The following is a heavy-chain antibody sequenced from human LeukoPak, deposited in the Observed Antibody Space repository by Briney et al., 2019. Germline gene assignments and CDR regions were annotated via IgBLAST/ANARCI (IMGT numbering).Heavy chain of an antibody. CDR3: ARVVYYYDSSGSNAFDI. Sequence: GGSLRLSCAASGFTFSSYWMSWVRQAPGKGLEWVANIKQDGSEKYYVDSVKGRFTISRDNAKNSLYLQMNSLRAEDTAVYYCARVVYYYDSSGSNAFDIWGQGTMVTVSS. CDR1: GFTFSSYW. V-gene: IGHV3-7*01. J-gene: IGHJ3*02. CDR2: IKQDGSEK. D-gene: IGHD3-22*01.